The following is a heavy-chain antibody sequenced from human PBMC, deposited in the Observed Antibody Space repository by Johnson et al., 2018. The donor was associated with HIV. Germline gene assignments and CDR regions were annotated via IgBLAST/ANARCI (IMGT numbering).Heavy chain of an antibody. D-gene: IGHD2-15*01. CDR2: INWNGGSA. CDR1: GFTFDDYG. CDR3: ASVVVVVDVHDAFDI. J-gene: IGHJ3*02. Sequence: VQLVESGGGMVPPGGSLRLSCAASGFTFDDYGMSWVRQSPGKGLEWVSGINWNGGSAGYVDSVKGRFTISRDNAKNSLYLQMNSLKAEDTAFYYCASVVVVVDVHDAFDIWGQGTMVSVSS. V-gene: IGHV3-20*04.